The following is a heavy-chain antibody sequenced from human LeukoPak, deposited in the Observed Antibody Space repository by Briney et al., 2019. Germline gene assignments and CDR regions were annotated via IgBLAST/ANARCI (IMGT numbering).Heavy chain of an antibody. V-gene: IGHV4-31*03. Sequence: SQTLSLTCTVSGGSISSGGYYWSWIRQHPGEGLEWIGYIYYSGSTYYNPSLKSRVTISVATSKNQFSLKLSSVTAADTAVYYCARGDGYNLDAFDIWGQGTMVTVSS. J-gene: IGHJ3*02. CDR3: ARGDGYNLDAFDI. CDR2: IYYSGST. CDR1: GGSISSGGYY. D-gene: IGHD5-24*01.